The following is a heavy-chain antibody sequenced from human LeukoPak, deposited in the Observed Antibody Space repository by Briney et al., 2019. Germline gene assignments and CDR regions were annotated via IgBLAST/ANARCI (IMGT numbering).Heavy chain of an antibody. CDR3: ARDLEGSSWFGY. D-gene: IGHD6-13*01. V-gene: IGHV3-53*01. J-gene: IGHJ4*02. CDR1: GFTVSSSY. CDR2: IYSGGST. Sequence: GGSLRLSCAVSGFTVSSSYMSWVRQAPGKGLEWVSVIYSGGSTYYADSVKGRFTISRDNSKNTLYLQMNSLRAEDTAVYYCARDLEGSSWFGYWGQGTLVTVSS.